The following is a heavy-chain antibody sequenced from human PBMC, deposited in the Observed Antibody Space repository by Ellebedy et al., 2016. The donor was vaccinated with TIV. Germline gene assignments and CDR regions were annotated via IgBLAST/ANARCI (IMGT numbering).Heavy chain of an antibody. CDR1: GFSFRNYW. CDR3: ATDGSYGDYLSPAHASVM. D-gene: IGHD4-17*01. J-gene: IGHJ3*02. V-gene: IGHV3-7*01. Sequence: GGSLRLSCAASGFSFRNYWMTWVCQAPGKGLEWVANINQDATKTFYVDSVEGRFTISRDNAKNSLFLQMNSLGVKDTAVYYCATDGSYGDYLSPAHASVMWGQGTLVSVSS. CDR2: INQDATKT.